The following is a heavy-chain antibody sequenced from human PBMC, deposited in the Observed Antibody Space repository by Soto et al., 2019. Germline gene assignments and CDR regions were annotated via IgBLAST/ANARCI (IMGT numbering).Heavy chain of an antibody. J-gene: IGHJ6*02. CDR3: ARDKGLRGYCSSTSCYQPYYYYYGMDV. CDR2: IYYSGST. D-gene: IGHD2-2*01. Sequence: QVQLQESGPGLVKPSQTLSLTCTVSGGSISSGGYYWSWIRQHPGKGLEWIGYIYYSGSTYYNPSLKSRVTISVYTSKNQFSLKLSSVTAADSAVYYCARDKGLRGYCSSTSCYQPYYYYYGMDVWGQGTTVTVSS. V-gene: IGHV4-31*03. CDR1: GGSISSGGYY.